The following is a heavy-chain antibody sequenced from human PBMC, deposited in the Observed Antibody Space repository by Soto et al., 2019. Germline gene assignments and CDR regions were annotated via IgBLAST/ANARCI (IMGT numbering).Heavy chain of an antibody. V-gene: IGHV3-30*04. Sequence: GGSLRLSCAASGFTFSSYAMHWVRQAPGKGLEWVAVISYDGSNKYYADSVKGRFTISRDNSNNTLYLQMKSLRAEDTAVYYCAREPHTNSIYFDYWGQGTLVTVSS. CDR2: ISYDGSNK. CDR3: AREPHTNSIYFDY. CDR1: GFTFSSYA. J-gene: IGHJ4*02. D-gene: IGHD3-22*01.